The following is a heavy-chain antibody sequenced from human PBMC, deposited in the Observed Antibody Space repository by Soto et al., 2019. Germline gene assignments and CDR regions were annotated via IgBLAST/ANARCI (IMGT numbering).Heavy chain of an antibody. CDR2: ISWNSGSI. J-gene: IGHJ4*02. Sequence: EVQLVESGGGLVQPGRSLRLSCAASGFTFDDYAMHWVRQAPGKGLEWVSGISWNSGSIGYADSVKGRFTITSDNAKNSLYLQMNRLRAEDTALYYCAKDRGLVLSFYFDYWGQGTLVTVSS. CDR1: GFTFDDYA. CDR3: AKDRGLVLSFYFDY. D-gene: IGHD6-19*01. V-gene: IGHV3-9*01.